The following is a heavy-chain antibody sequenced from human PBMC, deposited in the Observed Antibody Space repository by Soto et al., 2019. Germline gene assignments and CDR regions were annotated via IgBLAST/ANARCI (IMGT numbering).Heavy chain of an antibody. Sequence: SETLSLTCAVSGYSISSGYYWGWIRQTPGKGLEWIASIYHSGSTYYNPSLKSRVTISVGTSKNQFSLKLTSVTAADTAVYYCARGAATVYPGWFDPWGQGIMVTVSS. D-gene: IGHD4-17*01. V-gene: IGHV4-38-2*01. J-gene: IGHJ5*02. CDR3: ARGAATVYPGWFDP. CDR1: GYSISSGYY. CDR2: IYHSGST.